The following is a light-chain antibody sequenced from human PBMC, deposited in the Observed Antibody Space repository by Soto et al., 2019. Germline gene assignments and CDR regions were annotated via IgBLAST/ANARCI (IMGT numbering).Light chain of an antibody. V-gene: IGLV2-14*01. J-gene: IGLJ2*01. Sequence: QSALTQPASVSGSPGQSITISCTGTSSDVGGYNYVSWYQQHPGKAPKLMIYDVSNRPSGVSNRFSGSKSGNTASLTISGLQAEDEYDSYGSSYTSSSTLVVFGGGTKLTVL. CDR1: SSDVGGYNY. CDR2: DVS. CDR3: SSYTSSSTLVV.